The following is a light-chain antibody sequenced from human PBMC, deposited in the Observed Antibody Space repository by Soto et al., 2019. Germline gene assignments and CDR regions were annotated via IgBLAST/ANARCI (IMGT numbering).Light chain of an antibody. CDR2: GAS. V-gene: IGKV3-15*01. J-gene: IGKJ2*01. CDR1: QYISSN. Sequence: ETVMTQSPVTLSVSPGERVTISCRASQYISSNLAWYQQKPGQAPRLLIYGASTRATGFPARFSGSGSGTEFTFTITGLQSEDFAVYYCQQYNNWPPYTFGQGTKLEIK. CDR3: QQYNNWPPYT.